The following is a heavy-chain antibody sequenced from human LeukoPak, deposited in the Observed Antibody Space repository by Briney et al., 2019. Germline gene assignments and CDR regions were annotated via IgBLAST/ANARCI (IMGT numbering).Heavy chain of an antibody. V-gene: IGHV3-48*03. CDR2: ISSSGSTI. D-gene: IGHD3-22*01. CDR3: ARDSSSGYPFDY. CDR1: GFTFSSYE. J-gene: IGHJ4*02. Sequence: GGSLRLSCAASGFTFSSYEMNWVRQAPGKGLEWVSYISSSGSTIYYADSVKGRLTISRDNAKNSLYLQMNSLRAEDTAVYYCARDSSSGYPFDYWGQGTLVTVSS.